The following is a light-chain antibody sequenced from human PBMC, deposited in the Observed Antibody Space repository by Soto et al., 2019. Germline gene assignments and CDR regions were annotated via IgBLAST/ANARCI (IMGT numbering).Light chain of an antibody. J-gene: IGLJ2*01. CDR3: SSYTSTSTLVV. CDR1: SSDVGGYNF. V-gene: IGLV2-14*01. CDR2: EVT. Sequence: QSALTQPASVSGSPGQSITISCTGTSSDVGGYNFVSWYQQHPGKAPKVLIYEVTNRPSGVSNRFSGSKSANTASLTISGLQAEDEADYYCSSYTSTSTLVVFGGGTQLTVL.